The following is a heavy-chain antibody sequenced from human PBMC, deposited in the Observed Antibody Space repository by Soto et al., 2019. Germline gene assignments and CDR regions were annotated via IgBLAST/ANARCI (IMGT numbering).Heavy chain of an antibody. V-gene: IGHV1-69*02. CDR1: GGTFSSYT. J-gene: IGHJ6*02. D-gene: IGHD3-9*01. CDR3: ARALTPLHYYYGMDV. CDR2: IIPILGIA. Sequence: QVQLVQSGAEVKKPGSSVKVSCKASGGTFSSYTISWVRQAPGQGLEWMGRIIPILGIANYAQKFQGRVTITADKSTSTAYMELSSLRSEDTAVYYCARALTPLHYYYGMDVWGQGTTVTVSS.